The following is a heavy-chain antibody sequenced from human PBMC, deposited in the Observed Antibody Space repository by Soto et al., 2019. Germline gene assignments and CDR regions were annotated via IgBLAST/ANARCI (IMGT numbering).Heavy chain of an antibody. CDR3: ARHYICRGGDCYYYGMDV. D-gene: IGHD3-16*01. V-gene: IGHV5-10-1*01. CDR2: IDPSDSYI. CDR1: GYSLTKYW. Sequence: PGESLKIACKGSGYSLTKYWISCERQMPGKGLEWMGRIDPSDSYINYSPSFQGHVTISADKSINTAYLQWSSLRASDTAIYYCARHYICRGGDCYYYGMDVWGQVTTVTVSS. J-gene: IGHJ6*02.